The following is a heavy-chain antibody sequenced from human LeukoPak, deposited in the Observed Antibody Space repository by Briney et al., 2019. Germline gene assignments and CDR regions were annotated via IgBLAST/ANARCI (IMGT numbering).Heavy chain of an antibody. CDR2: IYYSGST. CDR1: GGSISSTSYY. D-gene: IGHD6-13*01. V-gene: IGHV4-39*07. Sequence: PSETLSLTCTVSGGSISSTSYYWGWIRQPPGKGLEWIGNIYYSGSTYYNPSLKSRVTISVDTSKNQFSLKLRSVTAADTAVYYCARISSSNWYNERGAFDVWGQGTMVTVSS. CDR3: ARISSSNWYNERGAFDV. J-gene: IGHJ3*01.